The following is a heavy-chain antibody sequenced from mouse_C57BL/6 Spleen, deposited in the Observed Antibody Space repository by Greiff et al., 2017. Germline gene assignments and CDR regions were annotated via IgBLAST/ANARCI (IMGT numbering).Heavy chain of an antibody. CDR1: GYAFSSSW. Sequence: QVQLQQSGPELVKPGASVKISCKASGYAFSSSWMNWVKQRPGQGLEWIGWIFPGSGSTYYNEKFKGKATLTVDKSSSTAYMLLSSLTSEDSAVYFCARLLLRSYFDYWGQGTTLTVSS. CDR2: IFPGSGST. J-gene: IGHJ2*01. V-gene: IGHV1-75*01. CDR3: ARLLLRSYFDY. D-gene: IGHD1-1*01.